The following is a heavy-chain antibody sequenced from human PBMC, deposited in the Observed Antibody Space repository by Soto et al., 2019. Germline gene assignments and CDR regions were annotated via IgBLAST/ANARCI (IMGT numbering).Heavy chain of an antibody. CDR2: IKQDGSEK. CDR1: GFTFSSYW. J-gene: IGHJ4*02. V-gene: IGHV3-7*01. Sequence: EVQLVESGGGLVQPGGSLRLSCAASGFTFSSYWMSWVRQAPGKGLEWVANIKQDGSEKYYVDSVKGRFTISRDNAKNSLYLQMNSLRAADTAVYYCARDGMRVVAAPNWVQGTLVNVSS. D-gene: IGHD2-15*01. CDR3: ARDGMRVVAAPN.